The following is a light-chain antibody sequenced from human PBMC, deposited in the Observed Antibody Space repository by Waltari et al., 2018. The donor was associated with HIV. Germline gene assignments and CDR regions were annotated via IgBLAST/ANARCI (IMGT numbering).Light chain of an antibody. Sequence: DIQMTQSPSTLSASVGDRVTITCRASQNIGYWLAWYQQKPGKAPDLLIYKASNLESGVPSRFSGSGSGTEFTLTISSLQPDDFATYFCQQYSSYSWTSGQGTKVEIK. CDR2: KAS. CDR3: QQYSSYSWT. V-gene: IGKV1-5*03. J-gene: IGKJ1*01. CDR1: QNIGYW.